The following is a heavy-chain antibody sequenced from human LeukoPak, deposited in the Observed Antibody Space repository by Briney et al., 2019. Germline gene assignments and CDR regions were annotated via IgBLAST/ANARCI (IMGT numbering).Heavy chain of an antibody. Sequence: SETLSLTCAVSGGSISSSNWWSWVRQPPGKGLEWIGEIYHSGSTDYNPSLKSRVTISVDKSKDQFSLKLSSVTAADTAVYYCATIIQYSRSRYNWFDPWGQGTLVTVSS. J-gene: IGHJ5*02. D-gene: IGHD6-13*01. V-gene: IGHV4-4*02. CDR2: IYHSGST. CDR1: GGSISSSNW. CDR3: ATIIQYSRSRYNWFDP.